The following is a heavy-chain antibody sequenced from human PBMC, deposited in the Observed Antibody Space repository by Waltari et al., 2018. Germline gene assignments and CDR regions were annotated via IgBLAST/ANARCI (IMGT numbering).Heavy chain of an antibody. CDR1: GGSLSDHF. D-gene: IGHD3-10*01. CDR2: VYYRGTT. J-gene: IGHJ6*02. CDR3: ARMYYYDYYYGMDV. Sequence: QLQLQESGPGLVKSSETLSLTCSVSGGSLSDHFWSWVRQSPGKGLVWIGNVYYRGTTSYNPSLKSRVTISIDTSKNQFSLKLNSVTAADTAIYYCARMYYYDYYYGMDVWGQGTTVIVSS. V-gene: IGHV4-59*11.